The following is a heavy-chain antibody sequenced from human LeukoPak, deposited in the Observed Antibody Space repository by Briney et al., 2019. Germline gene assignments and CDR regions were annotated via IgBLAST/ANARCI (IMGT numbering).Heavy chain of an antibody. V-gene: IGHV4-34*09. CDR3: ARGSITMVRGVKELDY. CDR2: IYYSGST. J-gene: IGHJ4*02. CDR1: GGSFSGYY. D-gene: IGHD3-10*01. Sequence: SETLSLTCAVYGGSFSGYYWSWIRQPPGKGLEWIGYIYYSGSTYYNPSLKSRVTISVDTSKNQFSPKLSSVTAADTAVYYCARGSITMVRGVKELDYWGQGTLVTVSS.